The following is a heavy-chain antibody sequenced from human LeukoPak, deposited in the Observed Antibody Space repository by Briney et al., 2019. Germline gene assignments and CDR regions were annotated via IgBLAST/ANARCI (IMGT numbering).Heavy chain of an antibody. Sequence: GGSLRLSCAASGFTVSSNYMSWVRQAPGKGLEWVSVIYSGGSTYYADSVKGRFTISRDNSKNTLYLQMNSLRADDTAVYYCARKTDSSGSGDYWGQGALVTVSS. CDR2: IYSGGST. J-gene: IGHJ4*02. CDR1: GFTVSSNY. D-gene: IGHD3-22*01. CDR3: ARKTDSSGSGDY. V-gene: IGHV3-53*01.